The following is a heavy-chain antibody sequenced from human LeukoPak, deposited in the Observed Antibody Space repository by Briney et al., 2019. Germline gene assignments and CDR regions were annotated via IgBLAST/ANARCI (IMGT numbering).Heavy chain of an antibody. CDR2: IYYSGST. D-gene: IGHD4-17*01. J-gene: IGHJ3*02. Sequence: SETLSLTCTVSGGSISSYYWSWIRQPPGKGLEWIGYIYYSGSTNYNPSLKSRVTISVDTSKNQFSLKLSSVTAADTAVYYCASDSGDYSSDAFDIWGQGTMVTVSS. CDR1: GGSISSYY. CDR3: ASDSGDYSSDAFDI. V-gene: IGHV4-59*01.